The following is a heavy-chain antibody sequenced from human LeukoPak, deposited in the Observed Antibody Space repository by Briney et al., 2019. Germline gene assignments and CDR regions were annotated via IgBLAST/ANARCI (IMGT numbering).Heavy chain of an antibody. CDR2: ISHSGST. J-gene: IGHJ4*02. CDR1: GGSFSGYY. CDR3: AREMGYNARTDY. V-gene: IGHV4-34*01. Sequence: SETLSLTCAVYGGSFSGYYWSWIRQPPGKGPEWIGEISHSGSTNYNPSLKSRVTISVDTSKNQFSLKLSSVTAADTAVYYCAREMGYNARTDYWGQGTLVTVSS. D-gene: IGHD5-24*01.